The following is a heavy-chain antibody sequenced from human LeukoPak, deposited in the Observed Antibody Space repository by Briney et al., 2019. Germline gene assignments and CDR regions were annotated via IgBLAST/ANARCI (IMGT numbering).Heavy chain of an antibody. CDR1: GGSISSYY. CDR3: AGVYSYGPDV. D-gene: IGHD2-8*01. V-gene: IGHV4-59*01. J-gene: IGHJ6*02. CDR2: IYYSGSA. Sequence: SETLSLTCSVSGGSISSYYGSWLRQPPGKGLEWIGYIYYSGSANYSPSLKSRVTISLDTSKNQFSLNLTSVTAADTAVYYCAGVYSYGPDVWGQGTTVTVSS.